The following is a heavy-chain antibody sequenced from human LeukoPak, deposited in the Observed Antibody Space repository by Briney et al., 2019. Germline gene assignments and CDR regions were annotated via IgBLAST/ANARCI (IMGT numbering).Heavy chain of an antibody. D-gene: IGHD3-16*02. CDR1: GFTFSSYG. CDR2: IWYDGSNK. Sequence: GRSLRLSCAASGFTFSSYGMHWVRQAPGKGLEWVAVIWYDGSNKYYADSVKGRFTISRDNSKNTLYLQMNSLRVEDTAVYYCARDGVNYDYVWGSYRPEFFDYWGQGTLVTVSS. CDR3: ARDGVNYDYVWGSYRPEFFDY. V-gene: IGHV3-33*01. J-gene: IGHJ4*02.